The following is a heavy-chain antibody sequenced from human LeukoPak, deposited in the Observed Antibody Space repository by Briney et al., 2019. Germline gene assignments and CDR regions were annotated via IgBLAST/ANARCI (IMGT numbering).Heavy chain of an antibody. CDR2: IKSDGSEK. Sequence: GGSLRLSCAASGFTFSGHWMSWVRQAPGKGLEWVANIKSDGSEKYYVDSVKGRFTISRDNAKNSLYLQMNSLRPEDTAVYYCARISRYGLDYWGQRTLVTVSS. CDR3: ARISRYGLDY. J-gene: IGHJ4*02. CDR1: GFTFSGHW. D-gene: IGHD3-16*01. V-gene: IGHV3-7*04.